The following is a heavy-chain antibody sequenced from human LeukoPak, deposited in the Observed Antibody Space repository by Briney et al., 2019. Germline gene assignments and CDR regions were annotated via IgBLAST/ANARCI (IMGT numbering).Heavy chain of an antibody. Sequence: GGSLRLTCTYSRLSFSDYDMTWVRQAPGKGLEWVSTISGSGGATYYADSVNGRFTISRDNSKSTLFLQMNSLRAEDTAVYFCAKEGNAASLGYWGQGTVVTVSS. D-gene: IGHD1-1*01. CDR3: AKEGNAASLGY. V-gene: IGHV3-23*01. J-gene: IGHJ4*02. CDR2: ISGSGGAT. CDR1: RLSFSDYD.